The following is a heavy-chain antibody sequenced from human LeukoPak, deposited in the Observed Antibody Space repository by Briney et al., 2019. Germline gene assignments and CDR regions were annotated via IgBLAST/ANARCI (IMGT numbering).Heavy chain of an antibody. V-gene: IGHV1-58*02. CDR3: AGTPWFGELTLDY. CDR1: GCTFTSST. Sequence: SVKVSCKASGCTFTSSTIQWVRQARGQRLEWIGWIVVGSGNTNYAQKFQERVIITRDMSTTTVYMELSSLRSEDTAVYYCAGTPWFGELTLDYWGQGTLVTVSS. J-gene: IGHJ4*02. D-gene: IGHD3-10*01. CDR2: IVVGSGNT.